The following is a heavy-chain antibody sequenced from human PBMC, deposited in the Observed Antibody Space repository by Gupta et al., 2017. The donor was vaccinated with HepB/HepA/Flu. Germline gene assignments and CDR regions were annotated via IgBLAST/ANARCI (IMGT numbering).Heavy chain of an antibody. CDR2: IYYSGST. CDR3: ARTVVVPAAMGFFYYYYMDV. J-gene: IGHJ6*03. D-gene: IGHD2-2*01. CDR1: GGSISTYF. V-gene: IGHV4-59*07. Sequence: QVQLQESGPGLVKPSDTLSLTCTVSGGSISTYFWSWIRQPPGKGLEWIGYIYYSGSTNYNPSLKSRVTISVDTSKNQFSLKLSSVTAADTAVYYCARTVVVPAAMGFFYYYYMDVWGKGTTVTVSS.